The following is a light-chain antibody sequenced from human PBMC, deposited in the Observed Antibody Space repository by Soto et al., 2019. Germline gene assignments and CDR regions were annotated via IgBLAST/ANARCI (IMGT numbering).Light chain of an antibody. CDR1: QSVSNC. CDR2: DVS. J-gene: IGKJ1*01. Sequence: DIPMTQSPSTLSASVGERVTITCRASQSVSNCLAWYQQKPGKAPKLLIYDVSSLESGVPSRFSGSGSGTEFILTISSLQPDDFATYYCQQYDSYSWTFDQGTKVEMK. CDR3: QQYDSYSWT. V-gene: IGKV1-5*01.